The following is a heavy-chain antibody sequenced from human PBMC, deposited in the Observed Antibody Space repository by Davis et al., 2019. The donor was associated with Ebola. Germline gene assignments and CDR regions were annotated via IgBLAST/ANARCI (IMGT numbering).Heavy chain of an antibody. Sequence: GESLKISCAASGFTFSSYAMHWVRQAPGKGLEWVAVISYDGSNKYYADSVKGRFTISRDNSKNTLYLQMNSLRAEDTAVYSCARNIAAAGGGQGTLVTVSS. CDR3: ARNIAAAG. CDR2: ISYDGSNK. D-gene: IGHD6-13*01. CDR1: GFTFSSYA. J-gene: IGHJ4*02. V-gene: IGHV3-30-3*01.